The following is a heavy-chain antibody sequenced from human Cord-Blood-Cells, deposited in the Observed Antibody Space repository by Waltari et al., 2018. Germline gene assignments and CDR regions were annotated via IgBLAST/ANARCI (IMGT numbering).Heavy chain of an antibody. V-gene: IGHV4-61*01. D-gene: IGHD3-3*01. J-gene: IGHJ4*02. CDR1: GGSVSSGSYY. CDR3: ARGWGYDFWSGYSLDY. CDR2: IYYSGST. Sequence: QVQLQESGPGLVKPSETLSLPCTVSGGSVSSGSYYWSWIRPAPGKGLEWIGYIYYSGSTNYNPALKSRVTISVDTSKNQFSLKLSSVTAADTAVYYCARGWGYDFWSGYSLDYWGQGTLVTVSS.